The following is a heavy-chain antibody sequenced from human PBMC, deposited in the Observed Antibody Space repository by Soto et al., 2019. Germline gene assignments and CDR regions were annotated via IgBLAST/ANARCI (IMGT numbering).Heavy chain of an antibody. CDR2: IYNSGST. D-gene: IGHD3-10*01. J-gene: IGHJ6*03. CDR3: ARDYYYGSGSYSVSYMDV. CDR1: GGSISSGGYY. V-gene: IGHV4-31*03. Sequence: SETLSLTCTVSGGSISSGGYYWSWIRQHPEKGLEWIGYIYNSGSTYYNPSLKNRVTISVDTSKDQFSLKLSSVTAADTAVYYCARDYYYGSGSYSVSYMDVWGKGTTVTVSS.